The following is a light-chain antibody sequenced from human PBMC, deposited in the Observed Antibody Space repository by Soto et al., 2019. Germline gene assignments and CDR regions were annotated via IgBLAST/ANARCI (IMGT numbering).Light chain of an antibody. Sequence: EIVMTQSPATLSWSPGGRATLFCRASQTVTTRLAWYQQKPGQPPRLLISGASVRASGVPVRISGSGSGTDFTLTISRLEPEDFALYYCQQYGGSPITFGLGTRLEVK. CDR2: GAS. CDR1: QTVTTR. CDR3: QQYGGSPIT. J-gene: IGKJ5*01. V-gene: IGKV3-20*01.